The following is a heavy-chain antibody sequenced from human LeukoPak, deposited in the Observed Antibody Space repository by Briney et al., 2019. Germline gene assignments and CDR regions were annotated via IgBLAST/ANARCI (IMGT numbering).Heavy chain of an antibody. CDR2: INAGNGNT. D-gene: IGHD4-17*01. CDR3: GRSDYGDYGITY. Sequence: GASVKVSCKASGYTFTSYAMHWVRQAPGQRLEWMGWINAGNGNTKYSQKFQGRVTITRDTSASTVYMELTSLRSEDTAVYYCGRSDYGDYGITYWGQGTLVTVSS. V-gene: IGHV1-3*01. CDR1: GYTFTSYA. J-gene: IGHJ4*02.